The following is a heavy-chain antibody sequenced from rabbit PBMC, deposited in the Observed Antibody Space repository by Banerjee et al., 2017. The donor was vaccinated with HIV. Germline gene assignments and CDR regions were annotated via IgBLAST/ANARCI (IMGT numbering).Heavy chain of an antibody. CDR2: GYTGSGSK. CDR1: GFDLSSYYY. Sequence: QSLEESGGDLVKPGASLTLTCTASGFDLSSYYYMCWVRQAPGKGLEWIGCGYTGSGSKWYASWAKGRFTISKTSSTTVTLQMTSLTAADTATYFCARGTYSGSSSYGFDPWGPGTLVTVS. V-gene: IGHV1S40*01. CDR3: ARGTYSGSSSYGFDP. J-gene: IGHJ2*01. D-gene: IGHD1-1*01.